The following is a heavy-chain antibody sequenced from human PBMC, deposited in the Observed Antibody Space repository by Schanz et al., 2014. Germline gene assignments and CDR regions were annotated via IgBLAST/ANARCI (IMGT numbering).Heavy chain of an antibody. Sequence: QVQLVQSGAEVKKPGSSVKVSCKASGDTFRSYTINWVRHAPGQGLEWMGRIIPITGITNYAQKFQGRVTFTADKSTSTAXXXXXXXXXXXXAVYYCARTGYDPSLTHWGQGTLVTVSS. CDR3: ARTGYDPSLTH. J-gene: IGHJ4*02. D-gene: IGHD3-22*01. CDR1: GDTFRSYT. V-gene: IGHV1-69*02. CDR2: IIPITGIT.